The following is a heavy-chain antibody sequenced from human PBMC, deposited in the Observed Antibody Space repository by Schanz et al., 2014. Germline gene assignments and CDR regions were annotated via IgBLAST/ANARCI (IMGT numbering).Heavy chain of an antibody. CDR3: ATLDYADSVS. D-gene: IGHD4-17*01. Sequence: QVQLVQSGAEVKKPGSSMKVSCKASGGTFNSYTINWVRQAPGQGLEWMGKIIPVLNIATYAQRFQGRVTITADKSTTTAYMELNSLNSDDTAVYYCATLDYADSVSWGQGTLXTVSS. CDR1: GGTFNSYT. V-gene: IGHV1-69*02. J-gene: IGHJ5*02. CDR2: IIPVLNIA.